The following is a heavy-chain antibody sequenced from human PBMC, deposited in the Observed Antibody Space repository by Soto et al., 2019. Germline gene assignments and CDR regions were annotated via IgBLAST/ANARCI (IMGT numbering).Heavy chain of an antibody. CDR1: GYTLTELS. CDR3: ATVEPNHPPGIVVVPAASFDY. Sequence: ASVRVSCKVSGYTLTELSMHWVRQAPGKGLEWMGGFDPEDGETIYAQKFQGRVTMTEDTSTDTAYMELSSLRSEDTAVYYCATVEPNHPPGIVVVPAASFDYWGQGTLVTVSS. CDR2: FDPEDGET. D-gene: IGHD2-2*01. V-gene: IGHV1-24*01. J-gene: IGHJ4*02.